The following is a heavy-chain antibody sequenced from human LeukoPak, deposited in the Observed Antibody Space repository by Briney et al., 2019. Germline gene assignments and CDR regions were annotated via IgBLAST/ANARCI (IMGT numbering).Heavy chain of an antibody. V-gene: IGHV4-39*01. J-gene: IGHJ4*02. Sequence: SETLPLTCTVSGGSISTSDSFWDWMRQPPGKGPEWIGSIYYSGSTFYNPSLKSRVALSVDTSKNQFSLRLNSVTAADTAVYYCARNRGSNFDWSDYWGQGILVTVSS. CDR1: GGSISTSDSF. CDR2: IYYSGST. CDR3: ARNRGSNFDWSDY. D-gene: IGHD3-9*01.